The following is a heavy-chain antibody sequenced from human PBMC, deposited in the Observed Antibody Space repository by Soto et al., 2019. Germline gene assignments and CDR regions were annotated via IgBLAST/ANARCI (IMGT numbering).Heavy chain of an antibody. CDR3: ARDGVGATTFFGYCDY. D-gene: IGHD1-26*01. CDR1: GFTFSGYG. V-gene: IGHV3-33*01. Sequence: QVQLVESGGGVVQPGRSLRLSCAASGFTFSGYGMHWVRQAPGKGLEWVALTRHDGSNTYYADSVRGRFTISRDNSKKTLYLEMDSLGAEDTAVYYCARDGVGATTFFGYCDYWGQGTLVTVSS. J-gene: IGHJ4*02. CDR2: TRHDGSNT.